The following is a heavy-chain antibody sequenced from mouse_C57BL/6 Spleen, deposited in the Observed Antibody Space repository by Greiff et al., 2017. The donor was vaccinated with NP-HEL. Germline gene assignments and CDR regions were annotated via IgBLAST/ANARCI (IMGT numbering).Heavy chain of an antibody. CDR2: ISLYSDYSAT. CDR1: GFTFSNYW. Sequence: VKVEQPGGGFVHPGGSMKLSCVASGFTFSNYWMNWVRQSPEPGLEWIAHISLYSDYSATHYAVSVKGRFTISRDDSKSSVYLQMNNLRAEDTGMYYCTGLTVGARRFAYWGQGTLVTVSA. CDR3: TGLTVGARRFAY. V-gene: IGHV6-3*01. J-gene: IGHJ3*01. D-gene: IGHD1-1*01.